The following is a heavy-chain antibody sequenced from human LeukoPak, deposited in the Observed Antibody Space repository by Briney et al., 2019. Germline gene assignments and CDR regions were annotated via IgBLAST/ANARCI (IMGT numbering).Heavy chain of an antibody. Sequence: ASVKVSCKVSGYTLTGLSMHWVRQAPGKGLEWMGGFDPEDGETIYAQKFQGRVTMTEDTSTDTAYMELSSLRSEDTAVYYCATDRAVAGYFDYWGQGTLVTVSS. J-gene: IGHJ4*02. CDR1: GYTLTGLS. V-gene: IGHV1-24*01. CDR2: FDPEDGET. CDR3: ATDRAVAGYFDY. D-gene: IGHD6-19*01.